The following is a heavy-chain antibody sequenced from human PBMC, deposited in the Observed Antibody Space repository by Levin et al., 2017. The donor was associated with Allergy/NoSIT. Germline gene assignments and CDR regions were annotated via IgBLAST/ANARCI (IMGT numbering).Heavy chain of an antibody. Sequence: SETLSLTCTVSGGSISSSSYYWGWIRQPPGKGLEWIGSIYYSGSTYYNPSLKSRVTISVDTSKNQFSLKLSSVTAADTAVYYCARQIGIAVAGTPYYYYYGMDVWGQGTTVTVSS. D-gene: IGHD6-19*01. CDR3: ARQIGIAVAGTPYYYYYGMDV. CDR1: GGSISSSSYY. J-gene: IGHJ6*02. CDR2: IYYSGST. V-gene: IGHV4-39*01.